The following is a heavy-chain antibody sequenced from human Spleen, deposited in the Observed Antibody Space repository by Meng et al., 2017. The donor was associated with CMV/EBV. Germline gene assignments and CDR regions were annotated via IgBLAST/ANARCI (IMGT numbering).Heavy chain of an antibody. D-gene: IGHD4-11*01. J-gene: IGHJ6*02. CDR1: GYTFTGYY. CDR2: INPSGGNT. V-gene: IGHV1-46*01. Sequence: ASVKVSCKASGYTFTGYYMHWVRQAPGQGLEWMGIINPSGGNTDYAQKFQGRVTMTRDTSTSTVYMELSSLRSEDTAVYYCARELSNHGFHYYYYYGMDVWGQGTTVTVSS. CDR3: ARELSNHGFHYYYYYGMDV.